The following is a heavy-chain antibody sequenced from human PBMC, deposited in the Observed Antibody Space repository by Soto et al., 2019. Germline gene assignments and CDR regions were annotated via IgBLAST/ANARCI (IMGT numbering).Heavy chain of an antibody. CDR2: IYYSGST. CDR1: GGPFSSYY. J-gene: IGHJ4*02. CDR3: ARVSASSTELDY. Sequence: PSETPCLPCTVPGGPFSSYYWRWIRQPPGKGLEGIGYIYYSGSTNYNPSLKSRVTISVDTSKNQLSLKLSSVTAADTAVYDCARVSASSTELDYWGQGTLSTGAS. V-gene: IGHV4-59*01. D-gene: IGHD1-26*01.